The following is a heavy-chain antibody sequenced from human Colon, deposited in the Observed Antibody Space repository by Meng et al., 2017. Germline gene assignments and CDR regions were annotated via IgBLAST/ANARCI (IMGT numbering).Heavy chain of an antibody. J-gene: IGHJ4*02. V-gene: IGHV4-61*01. D-gene: IGHD7-27*01. CDR1: GASVSDTNYA. CDR2: GST. Sequence: VQLQESGPGLLRPSETLSLPCTISGASVSDTNYAWSWIRQPPGKGLEWIGYGSTNHNPSLKSRVTISVDTSKNQFSLTLNSVTAADTAVYYCARDNWGSLDYWGQGTLVTVSS. CDR3: ARDNWGSLDY.